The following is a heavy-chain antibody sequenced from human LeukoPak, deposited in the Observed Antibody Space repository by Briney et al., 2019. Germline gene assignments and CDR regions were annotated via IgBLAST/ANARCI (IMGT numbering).Heavy chain of an antibody. CDR1: GFTVSSNY. CDR3: AKVPHCSSTSCYPRGYYYYYMDV. D-gene: IGHD2-2*01. CDR2: IYSGGST. V-gene: IGHV3-53*05. J-gene: IGHJ6*03. Sequence: GGSLRLSCAASGFTVSSNYMSWVRQAPGKGLEWVSVIYSGGSTYYADSVKGRFTISRDNSKNTLYLQMNSLRAEDTAVYYCAKVPHCSSTSCYPRGYYYYYMDVWGKGTTVTVSS.